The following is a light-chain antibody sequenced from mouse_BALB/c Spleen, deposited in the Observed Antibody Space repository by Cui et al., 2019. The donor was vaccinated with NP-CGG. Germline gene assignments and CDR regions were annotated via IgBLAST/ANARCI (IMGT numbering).Light chain of an antibody. V-gene: IGLV1*01. CDR3: ALWYSNHWV. CDR1: TGAVTTSNY. Sequence: QAVVTQESALTPSPGETVTLTCRSSTGAVTTSNYCNWVQEKPDHLFTGLIGGTNNRAPGVPARFSGSLIGDKAALTITGAQTEDEAIYFCALWYSNHWVFGGGTKLTVL. J-gene: IGLJ1*01. CDR2: GTN.